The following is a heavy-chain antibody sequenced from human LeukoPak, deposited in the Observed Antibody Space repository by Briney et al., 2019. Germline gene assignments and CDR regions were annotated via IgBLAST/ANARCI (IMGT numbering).Heavy chain of an antibody. D-gene: IGHD4-17*01. CDR2: IYYSGST. CDR1: GDSISSSSSY. V-gene: IGHV4-39*07. Sequence: SETLSLTCTVSGDSISSSSSYWGWIRQPPGKGLEWIGSIYYSGSTYYNTSLKSRVTISVDTSKNQFSLKLSSVTAADTAVYYCARGRGMTTIISYYYYYMDVWGKGTTVTVSS. CDR3: ARGRGMTTIISYYYYYMDV. J-gene: IGHJ6*03.